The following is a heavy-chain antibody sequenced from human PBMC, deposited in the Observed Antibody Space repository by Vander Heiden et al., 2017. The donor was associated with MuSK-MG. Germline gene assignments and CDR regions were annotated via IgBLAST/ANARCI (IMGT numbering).Heavy chain of an antibody. CDR3: ARHLALAGTM. CDR2: IYPGDSDT. V-gene: IGHV5-51*01. CDR1: GYTFTSYW. J-gene: IGHJ4*02. D-gene: IGHD6-19*01. Sequence: EVQLVQSGAEVKKPGESLKISCKASGYTFTSYWIGCVRQMPGKGLEWVGIIYPGDSDTRYSPSFQGQVTISADKSTSTAYLQWTSLKASDTAMYYCARHLALAGTMWGQGTLVTVSS.